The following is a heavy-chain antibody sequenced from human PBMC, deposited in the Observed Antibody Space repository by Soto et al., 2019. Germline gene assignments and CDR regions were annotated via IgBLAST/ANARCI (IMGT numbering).Heavy chain of an antibody. V-gene: IGHV3-21*01. CDR1: GFTFSSYS. J-gene: IGHJ5*02. CDR2: ISSSSSYI. CDR3: ARPRSPGDTIFGSRRPVGRFDP. D-gene: IGHD3-3*01. Sequence: PGGSLRLSCAASGFTFSSYSMNWVRQAPGKGLEWVSSISSSSSYIYYADSVKGRFTIPRDNAKNSLYLQMNSLRAEDTAVYYCARPRSPGDTIFGSRRPVGRFDPWGQGTLVTISS.